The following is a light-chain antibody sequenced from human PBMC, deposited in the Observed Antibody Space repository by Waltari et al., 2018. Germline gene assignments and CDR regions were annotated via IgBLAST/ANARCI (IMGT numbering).Light chain of an antibody. CDR1: QSVLYSSNNKNS. CDR3: QQAASFPLT. CDR2: WAS. J-gene: IGKJ4*01. Sequence: DIVMTQSPDSLAVSLGERATINCKSSQSVLYSSNNKNSLAWYQQKPGQPPKFLIHWASTRESGVPDRFSGSGSGTDYTLTISSLQADDFATYYCQQAASFPLTFGGGTKVEIK. V-gene: IGKV4-1*01.